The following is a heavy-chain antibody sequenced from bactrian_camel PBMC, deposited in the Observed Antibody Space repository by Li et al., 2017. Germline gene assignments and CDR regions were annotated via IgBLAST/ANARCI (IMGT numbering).Heavy chain of an antibody. V-gene: IGHV3S42*01. CDR2: IYAGGART. J-gene: IGHJ4*01. CDR3: TKGTGWGPGFAE. CDR1: GFTFSSYG. Sequence: VQLVESGGGLVQPGGSLRVSCEASGFTFSSYGMSWVRQSPGKEREGVAGIYAGGARTRYADSVRGRFTISQDDAKNTLYLQMNSLETEDTAMYYCTKGTGWGPGFAEWGQGTQVTVS. D-gene: IGHD5*01.